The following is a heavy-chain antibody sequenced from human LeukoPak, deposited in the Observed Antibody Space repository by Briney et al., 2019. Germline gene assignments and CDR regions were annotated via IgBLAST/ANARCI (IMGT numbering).Heavy chain of an antibody. V-gene: IGHV4-34*01. D-gene: IGHD3-22*01. Sequence: SETLSLTCAVYGGSFSGYYWSWIRQPPGKGLEWIGEINHSGSTNYNPSLKSRVTISVDTSKNQFSLNLTSVTAADTAVYYCARLGYYYDSSGYTDAFDIWGQGTMVTVSS. CDR1: GGSFSGYY. CDR2: INHSGST. J-gene: IGHJ3*02. CDR3: ARLGYYYDSSGYTDAFDI.